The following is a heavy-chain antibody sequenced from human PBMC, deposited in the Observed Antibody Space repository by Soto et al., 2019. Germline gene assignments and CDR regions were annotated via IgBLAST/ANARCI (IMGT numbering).Heavy chain of an antibody. D-gene: IGHD3-16*02. CDR2: ISGSGGST. CDR3: ANVSYLHYYYYGMDV. CDR1: GFTFSSYA. Sequence: GGSLRLSCAASGFTFSSYAMSWVRQAPGKGLEWVSAISGSGGSTYYADSVKGRFTISRDNSKNTLYLQMNSLRAEDTAVYYCANVSYLHYYYYGMDVWGQGTTVTVSS. J-gene: IGHJ6*02. V-gene: IGHV3-23*01.